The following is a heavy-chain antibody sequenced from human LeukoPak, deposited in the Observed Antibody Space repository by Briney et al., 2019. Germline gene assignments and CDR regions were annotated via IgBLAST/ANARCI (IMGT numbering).Heavy chain of an antibody. J-gene: IGHJ4*02. V-gene: IGHV4-4*02. CDR2: IYYSGST. D-gene: IGHD3-22*01. CDR1: GFTFSNAW. Sequence: GSLRLSCAASGFTFSNAWMNWVRQPPGKGLEWIGSIYYSGSTFYNPSLRSRLTISVEMSKNQLSLRLSSVTAADTAVYYCAREGMGYYDSSGYYYFDYWGQGTLVTVSS. CDR3: AREGMGYYDSSGYYYFDY.